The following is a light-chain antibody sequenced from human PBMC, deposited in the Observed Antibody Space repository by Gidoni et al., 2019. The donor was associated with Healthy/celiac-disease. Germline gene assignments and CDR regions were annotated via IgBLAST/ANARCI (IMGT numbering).Light chain of an antibody. CDR2: AAS. CDR3: QQSYSPLMCS. J-gene: IGKJ2*04. V-gene: IGKV1-39*01. CDR1: QSISSD. Sequence: DIQMTQSPSSLSASVGDRVTITCRASQSISSDLNWYQQKPGKAPKLLIYAASSLQSGVPSRFSGSGSGTDVTLTISSLQHEDFATYHCQQSYSPLMCSFGQGTKLEIK.